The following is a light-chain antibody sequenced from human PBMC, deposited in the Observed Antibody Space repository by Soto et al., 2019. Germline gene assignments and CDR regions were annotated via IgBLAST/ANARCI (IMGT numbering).Light chain of an antibody. J-gene: IGLJ2*01. Sequence: QSALTQPASVSGSPGQSITISCTGTSSDVGGYNYVSWYQQHPGKAPKLMIYDVNNRPSGVSNRFSGSKSGNTASLTISGLQAEDEGDYYCSSYTSSITLVFGGGTKVTGL. CDR2: DVN. V-gene: IGLV2-14*01. CDR3: SSYTSSITLV. CDR1: SSDVGGYNY.